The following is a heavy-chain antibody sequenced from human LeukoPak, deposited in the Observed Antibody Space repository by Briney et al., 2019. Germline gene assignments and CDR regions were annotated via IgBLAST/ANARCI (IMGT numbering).Heavy chain of an antibody. D-gene: IGHD3-22*01. CDR3: ARDNYYDSSGYYYWSVPGYFDY. J-gene: IGHJ4*02. CDR2: INPGGGST. CDR1: GYTFTSYG. V-gene: IGHV1-46*01. Sequence: ASVKVSCKASGYTFTSYGISWVRQSPGQGLEWMGIINPGGGSTSYAQKFQGRVTMTRDTSTSTVYMELSSLRSEDTAVYYCARDNYYDSSGYYYWSVPGYFDYWGQGTLVTVSS.